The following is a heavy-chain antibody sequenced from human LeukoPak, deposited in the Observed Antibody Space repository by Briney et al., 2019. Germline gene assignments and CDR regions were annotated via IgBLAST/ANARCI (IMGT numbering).Heavy chain of an antibody. CDR1: GFTFSSYA. V-gene: IGHV3-30*01. Sequence: GGSLRLSCAASGFTFSSYAMHWVRQAPGKGLEWVAVISYDGSNKYYADSVKGRFTIPRDNSKNTLYLQMNSLRAEDTAVYYCARDYSNPFDYWGQGTLVTVSS. D-gene: IGHD6-13*01. CDR2: ISYDGSNK. J-gene: IGHJ4*02. CDR3: ARDYSNPFDY.